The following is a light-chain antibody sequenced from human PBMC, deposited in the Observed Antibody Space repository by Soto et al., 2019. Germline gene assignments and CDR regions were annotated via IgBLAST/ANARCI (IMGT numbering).Light chain of an antibody. CDR2: GAS. Sequence: EIVLTQSPGTLSLSPGERATLSCRASQSVSSSYLAWYQQKPGQAPRLLIYGASSRATGIPDRFSGSGSGTDVTLTISRLEPADFSVYYCQQYGSSPRGTFGQGTKLEIK. CDR3: QQYGSSPRGT. CDR1: QSVSSSY. J-gene: IGKJ2*02. V-gene: IGKV3-20*01.